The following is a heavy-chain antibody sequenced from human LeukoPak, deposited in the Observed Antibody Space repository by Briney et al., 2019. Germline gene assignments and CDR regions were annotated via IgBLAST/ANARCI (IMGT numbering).Heavy chain of an antibody. CDR1: GFTFSSYA. V-gene: IGHV3-23*01. Sequence: PGGSLRLSCAASGFTFSSYAMSWARQAPGEGLEWVSAISGSGGSTYYADSVKGRFTISRDNSKNTLYLQMNSLRAEDTAVYYCAKDLWLAFDYWGQGTLVTVSS. CDR2: ISGSGGST. J-gene: IGHJ4*02. CDR3: AKDLWLAFDY. D-gene: IGHD3-10*01.